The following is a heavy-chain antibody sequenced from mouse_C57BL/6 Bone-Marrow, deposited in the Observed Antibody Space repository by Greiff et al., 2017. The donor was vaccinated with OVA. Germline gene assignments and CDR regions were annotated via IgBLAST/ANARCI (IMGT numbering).Heavy chain of an antibody. CDR1: GYAFSSSW. Sequence: VQVVESGPELVKPGASVKISCKASGYAFSSSWMNWVKQRPGKGLEWIGRIYPGDGDTNYNGKFKGKATLTADKSSSTAYMQLSSLTSEDSAVYFCARGSSNWYFDVWGTGTTVTVSS. CDR2: IYPGDGDT. V-gene: IGHV1-82*01. J-gene: IGHJ1*03. CDR3: ARGSSNWYFDV. D-gene: IGHD1-1*01.